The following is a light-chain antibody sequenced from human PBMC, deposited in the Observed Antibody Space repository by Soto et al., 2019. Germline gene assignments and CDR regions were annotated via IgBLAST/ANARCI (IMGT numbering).Light chain of an antibody. CDR2: GAS. CDR3: QQYNYLIT. Sequence: EIVLTQSPCTLSVSPGERATLSCRASQSVSNNLAWYQHKPGLSARLLIYGASTRATGIPARFSGSGSGTEFTLTITSLQPEDFAVYYCQQYNYLITFGQGTRLETK. J-gene: IGKJ5*01. V-gene: IGKV3-15*01. CDR1: QSVSNN.